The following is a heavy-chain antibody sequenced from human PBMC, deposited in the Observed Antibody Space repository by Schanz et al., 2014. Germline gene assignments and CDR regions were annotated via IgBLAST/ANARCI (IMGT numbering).Heavy chain of an antibody. CDR2: INPNTGGT. CDR3: AREKGHGYSGLS. CDR1: GYRFIGYY. J-gene: IGHJ5*02. V-gene: IGHV1-2*06. Sequence: QVQLVQSGSEVKKPGASVKVSCKASGYRFIGYYVHWVRQAPGQGLEWMGRINPNTGGTNFAQKFQGRVTMTRDTSITTAYMDLSGLTSDDTAVYYCAREKGHGYSGLSWGQGTLLAVSS. D-gene: IGHD5-12*01.